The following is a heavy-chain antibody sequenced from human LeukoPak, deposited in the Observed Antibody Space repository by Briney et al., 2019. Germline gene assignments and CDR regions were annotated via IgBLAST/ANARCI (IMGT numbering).Heavy chain of an antibody. Sequence: PSQTLSLTRTVSGGSISSGDYYSSWIRQPPGKGLEWFGYIYYRGSTNYNPSLKSRLTIPVATSKEQFSLKLSSVTAADTAVYYCARNNYYYSSGYYYYYYYMDVWGKGTTVTVSS. V-gene: IGHV4-61*08. CDR2: IYYRGST. J-gene: IGHJ6*03. CDR3: ARNNYYYSSGYYYYYYYMDV. D-gene: IGHD3-22*01. CDR1: GGSISSGDYY.